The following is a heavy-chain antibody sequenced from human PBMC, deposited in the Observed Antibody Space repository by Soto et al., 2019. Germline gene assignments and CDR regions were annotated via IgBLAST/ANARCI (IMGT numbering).Heavy chain of an antibody. V-gene: IGHV3-74*01. D-gene: IGHD2-2*03. Sequence: EVQLVESGGGLVQPGGSLRLSCAASGFTFSSYWMHWVRQAPGKGLVWVSRINSDGSSTSYADSVKGRFTISRDNAKNTLYLKMNSLRAEDTAVYYCASIGYCSSTSCYGFGSDYWGQVTLVTVSS. CDR1: GFTFSSYW. J-gene: IGHJ4*02. CDR3: ASIGYCSSTSCYGFGSDY. CDR2: INSDGSST.